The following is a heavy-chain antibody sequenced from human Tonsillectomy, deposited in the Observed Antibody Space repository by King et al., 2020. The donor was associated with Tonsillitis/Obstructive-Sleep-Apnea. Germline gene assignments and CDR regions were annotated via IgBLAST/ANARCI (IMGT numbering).Heavy chain of an antibody. V-gene: IGHV1-18*01. D-gene: IGHD6-13*01. CDR1: GYPFTSYG. Sequence: VQLVESGAEVKKPGASVKVSCKASGYPFTSYGFSWVRQAPGQGLEWMGWISAYNGNTNYAQKFQGRVTMTTDTSTSTANMELRRLRSDDTAVYYCARDREYSITWYFVDYWGQGTLVTVPS. J-gene: IGHJ4*02. CDR2: ISAYNGNT. CDR3: ARDREYSITWYFVDY.